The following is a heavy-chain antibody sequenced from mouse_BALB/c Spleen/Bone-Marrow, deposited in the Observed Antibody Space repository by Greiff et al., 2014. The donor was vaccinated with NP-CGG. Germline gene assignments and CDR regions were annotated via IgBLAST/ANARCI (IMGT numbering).Heavy chain of an antibody. CDR1: GFTFTDSY. Sequence: VILVQSGAGPVQPGGSLRLSCATSGFTFTDSYMRWVRQPPGQALEWLGFIRNKAKGYTTESSAPVKGRFTISRDNSQRILYLQMNTLRAEDSATYYCARDENVGIYWYFDVWGAGTTVIVSS. CDR2: IRNKAKGYTT. J-gene: IGHJ1*01. V-gene: IGHV7-3*02. CDR3: ARDENVGIYWYFDV.